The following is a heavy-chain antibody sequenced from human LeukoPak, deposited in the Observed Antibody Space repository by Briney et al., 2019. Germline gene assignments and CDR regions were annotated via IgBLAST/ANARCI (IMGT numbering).Heavy chain of an antibody. Sequence: GASVKVSCKASGYTFTSYGISWVRQAPGQGLEWMGRIIPIFGTANYAQKFQGRVTITTDESTSTAYMELSSLRSEDTAVYYCARTYGPSHFDYWGQGTLVTVSS. CDR2: IIPIFGTA. CDR3: ARTYGPSHFDY. D-gene: IGHD3-16*01. CDR1: GYTFTSYG. V-gene: IGHV1-69*05. J-gene: IGHJ4*02.